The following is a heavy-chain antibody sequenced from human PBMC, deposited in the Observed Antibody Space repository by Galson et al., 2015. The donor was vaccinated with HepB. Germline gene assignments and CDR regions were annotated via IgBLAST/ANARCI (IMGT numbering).Heavy chain of an antibody. J-gene: IGHJ4*02. CDR2: INPSGGST. V-gene: IGHV1-46*01. CDR1: GYTFTSYY. D-gene: IGHD6-6*01. Sequence: SVKVSCKASGYTFTSYYMHWVRLAPGQGLEWMGIINPSGGSTSYAQKFQGRVTMTRDTSTSTVYMELSSLRSEDTAVYYCARDKRIAARPGYFDYWGQGTLVTVSS. CDR3: ARDKRIAARPGYFDY.